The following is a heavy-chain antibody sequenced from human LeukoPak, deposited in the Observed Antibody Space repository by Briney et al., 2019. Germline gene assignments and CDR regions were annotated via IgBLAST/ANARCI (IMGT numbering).Heavy chain of an antibody. CDR2: ISSMSSSI. CDR3: VRVTYTVLRGLIGVDYFYYMDV. D-gene: IGHD3-10*01. Sequence: GGSLRLSCAASGFTFSYDSMNWVRQAPGKGLEWVSYISSMSSSIHYADSVKGRFTISRDNVKNSLYLQMNSLRAEDTAVYYCVRVTYTVLRGLIGVDYFYYMDVWGKGTTVTVSS. CDR1: GFTFSYDS. J-gene: IGHJ6*03. V-gene: IGHV3-48*01.